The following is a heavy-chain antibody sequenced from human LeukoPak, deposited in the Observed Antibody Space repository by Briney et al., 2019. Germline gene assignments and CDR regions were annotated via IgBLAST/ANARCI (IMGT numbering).Heavy chain of an antibody. CDR2: IIPILGIA. CDR1: GGTLSSYT. D-gene: IGHD3-9*01. Sequence: SVKVPCKASGGTLSSYTISWVRQAPGQGLEWMGRIIPILGIANYAQKFQGRVTITADKSTSTAYMELSSLRSEDTAVYYCARGVPSDYDILTGSYYFDYWGQGTLVTVSS. V-gene: IGHV1-69*02. J-gene: IGHJ4*02. CDR3: ARGVPSDYDILTGSYYFDY.